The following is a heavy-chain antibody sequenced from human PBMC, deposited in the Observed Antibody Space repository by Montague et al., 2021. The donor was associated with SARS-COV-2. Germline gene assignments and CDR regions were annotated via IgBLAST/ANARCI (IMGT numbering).Heavy chain of an antibody. CDR2: VNQSGTT. CDR3: ARHGYYETYDAFDI. J-gene: IGHJ3*02. CDR1: GGSFSNYY. D-gene: IGHD3-22*01. V-gene: IGHV4-34*01. Sequence: SETLSLTCAISGGSFSNYYWSWIRQPPGKGLEWIGEVNQSGTTIYNPSLKSRVTISVDTSKNQFSLKLSSVTAADTAVYYCARHGYYETYDAFDIWGQGTMVTVSS.